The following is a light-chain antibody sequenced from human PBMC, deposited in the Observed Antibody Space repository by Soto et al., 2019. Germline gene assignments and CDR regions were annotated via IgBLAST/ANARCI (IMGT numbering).Light chain of an antibody. CDR3: CSYAGSSTDV. CDR2: EVS. V-gene: IGLV2-23*02. Sequence: QSVLTQPASVSGSPGQSITISCTGTSSDVGSYNLVSWYQQHPGKAPKLMIYEVSKRPSGVSNRFSGSKSGNTASLTISGLQAEDEADYYCCSYAGSSTDVFGTGTKGT. CDR1: SSDVGSYNL. J-gene: IGLJ1*01.